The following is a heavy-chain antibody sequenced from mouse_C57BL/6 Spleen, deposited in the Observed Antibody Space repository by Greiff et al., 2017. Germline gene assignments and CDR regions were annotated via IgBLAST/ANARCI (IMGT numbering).Heavy chain of an antibody. J-gene: IGHJ3*01. V-gene: IGHV1-53*01. CDR2: INPSNGGT. Sequence: QVRLQQSGTELVKPGASVKLSCKASGYTFTSYWMHWVKQRPGQGLEWIGNINPSNGGTNYNEKFKSKATLTVDKSSSTAYMQLSSLTSEDSAVYYCARGRWLPAWFAYWGQGTLVTVSA. CDR1: GYTFTSYW. D-gene: IGHD2-3*01. CDR3: ARGRWLPAWFAY.